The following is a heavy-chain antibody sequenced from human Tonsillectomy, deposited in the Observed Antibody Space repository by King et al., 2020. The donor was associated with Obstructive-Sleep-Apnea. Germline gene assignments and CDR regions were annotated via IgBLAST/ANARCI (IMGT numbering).Heavy chain of an antibody. CDR1: GGSISRTNW. V-gene: IGHV4-4*02. D-gene: IGHD5-24*01. CDR3: AREGRDGYNYAY. J-gene: IGHJ4*02. CDR2: IHHSGST. Sequence: QLQESGPGLVRPSGTLSLTCAVSGGSISRTNWWRWVRQPPGKGLEWIGEIHHSGSTNYNPSLKSRVTISLDKSKNQFSLKLSSVTAADTAVYFCAREGRDGYNYAYWGQGTLVTVSS.